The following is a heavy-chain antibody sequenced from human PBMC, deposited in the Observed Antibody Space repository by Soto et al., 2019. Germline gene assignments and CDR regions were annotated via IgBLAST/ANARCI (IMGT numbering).Heavy chain of an antibody. V-gene: IGHV3-48*01. CDR3: ARHPERIAEIGWFDP. CDR2: ISSSSSTI. J-gene: IGHJ5*02. D-gene: IGHD6-13*01. Sequence: EVQLVESGGGLVQPGGSLRLSCAASGFTFSSYSMNWVRQAPGKGLEWVSYISSSSSTIYYADSVKGRFTIGRDNAKNSLYLQMNSVRAEDTAVYYCARHPERIAEIGWFDPWGQGTLVTVSS. CDR1: GFTFSSYS.